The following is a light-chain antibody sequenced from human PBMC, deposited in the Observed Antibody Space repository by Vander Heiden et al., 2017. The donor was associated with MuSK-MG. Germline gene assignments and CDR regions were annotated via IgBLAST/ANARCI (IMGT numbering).Light chain of an antibody. Sequence: EIVMTQSPATLSVYPGGRATLSCTASQSISNNLAGYQQRPRQAPRLLFYTASTRAAGIPARFSGSGSGTQFTLTISSLQSEDFAVYYCQQYSNGPTFGPGTKVEI. J-gene: IGKJ1*01. CDR1: QSISNN. V-gene: IGKV3-15*01. CDR2: TAS. CDR3: QQYSNGPT.